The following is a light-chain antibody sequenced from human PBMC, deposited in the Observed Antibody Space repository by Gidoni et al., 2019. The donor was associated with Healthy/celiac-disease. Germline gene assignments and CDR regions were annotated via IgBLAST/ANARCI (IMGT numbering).Light chain of an antibody. CDR3: QKYGSSPLFT. Sequence: EIVFTQSPGTLSLSPGERATLSCRASQSVSSSYLAWYQQKPGQAPRLLIYGASRRATGSPDRLSGRGSGTDFTLTISRLEPEDFAVYYCQKYGSSPLFTFGPGTKVDIK. CDR1: QSVSSSY. V-gene: IGKV3-20*01. J-gene: IGKJ3*01. CDR2: GAS.